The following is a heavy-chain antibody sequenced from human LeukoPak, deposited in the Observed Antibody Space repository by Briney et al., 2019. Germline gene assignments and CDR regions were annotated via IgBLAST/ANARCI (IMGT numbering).Heavy chain of an antibody. V-gene: IGHV3-48*03. D-gene: IGHD3-10*02. Sequence: GGSLRLSCAASAFTFSSYEMNWVRQAPGKGLEWVSYISSSGGTIYYADSVKGRFTISRDNAKNSLYLQMNSLRAEDTAVYYCAELGITMIGGVWGKGTTVTISS. CDR2: ISSSGGTI. CDR1: AFTFSSYE. J-gene: IGHJ6*04. CDR3: AELGITMIGGV.